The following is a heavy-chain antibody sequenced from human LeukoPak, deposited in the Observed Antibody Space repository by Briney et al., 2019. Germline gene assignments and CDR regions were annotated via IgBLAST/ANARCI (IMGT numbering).Heavy chain of an antibody. J-gene: IGHJ4*02. Sequence: GGSLRLSCAASGFTFSNYGMHWVRQAPGKGLEWVAVISFDGNNKYYADSVKGRFTISRDNSKNTLYLQMNSLRAEDTAVYYRAKGHYDSSGAAADYWGQGTLVTVSS. CDR2: ISFDGNNK. D-gene: IGHD3-22*01. CDR3: AKGHYDSSGAAADY. V-gene: IGHV3-30*18. CDR1: GFTFSNYG.